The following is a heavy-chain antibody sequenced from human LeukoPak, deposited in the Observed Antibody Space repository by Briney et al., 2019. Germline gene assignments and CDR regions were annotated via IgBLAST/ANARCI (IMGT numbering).Heavy chain of an antibody. J-gene: IGHJ4*02. CDR1: GGTFSSYA. D-gene: IGHD5-24*01. Sequence: ASVKVSCKASGGTFSSYAISWVRQAPGQGLEWMGGIIPIFGTANYAQKFQGRVTITTDESTSTAYMELSSLRSEDTAVYYCARETEMATMQYYFDYWGQGTLVTVSP. V-gene: IGHV1-69*05. CDR2: IIPIFGTA. CDR3: ARETEMATMQYYFDY.